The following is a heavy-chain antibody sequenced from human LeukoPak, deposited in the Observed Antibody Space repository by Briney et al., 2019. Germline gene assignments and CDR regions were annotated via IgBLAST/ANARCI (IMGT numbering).Heavy chain of an antibody. CDR3: ARDRDYYDSSGGPDY. CDR2: IIPILGIA. Sequence: ASVKVSCKASGGTFSSYAISWVRQAPGQGLEWMGRIIPILGIANYAQKFQGRVTITADKSTSTAYMELSSLRYEDTAVYYCARDRDYYDSSGGPDYWGQGTLVTVSS. J-gene: IGHJ4*02. V-gene: IGHV1-69*04. CDR1: GGTFSSYA. D-gene: IGHD3-22*01.